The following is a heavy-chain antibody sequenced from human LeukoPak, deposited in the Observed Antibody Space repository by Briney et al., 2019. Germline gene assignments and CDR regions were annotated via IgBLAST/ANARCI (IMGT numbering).Heavy chain of an antibody. CDR2: INHSGST. CDR1: GGSFSGYY. J-gene: IGHJ4*02. V-gene: IGHV4-34*01. CDR3: ARPGRNRKDGYRY. Sequence: SETLSLTCAVYGGSFSGYYWSWIRQPPGKGLEWIGEINHSGSTNDNPSLRSRITISVDTSKNQFYLNLSSVTAADTAVYYCARPGRNRKDGYRYWGQGTLVTVSS. D-gene: IGHD5-24*01.